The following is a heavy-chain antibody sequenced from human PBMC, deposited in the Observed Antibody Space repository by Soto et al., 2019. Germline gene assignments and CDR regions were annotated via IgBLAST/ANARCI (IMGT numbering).Heavy chain of an antibody. CDR3: AKDFNVDTAMVSGMDV. CDR1: GFTFSSYA. D-gene: IGHD5-18*01. CDR2: ISGSGGST. V-gene: IGHV3-23*01. J-gene: IGHJ6*02. Sequence: GGSLRLSCAASGFTFSSYAMSWVRQAPGKGLEWVSAISGSGGSTYYADSVKGRFTISRDNSKNTLYLQMNSLRAEDTAVYYCAKDFNVDTAMVSGMDVWGQGTTVTVSS.